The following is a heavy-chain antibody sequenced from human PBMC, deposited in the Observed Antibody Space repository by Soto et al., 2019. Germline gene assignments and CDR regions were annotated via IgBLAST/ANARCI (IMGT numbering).Heavy chain of an antibody. CDR3: ARDAGYGSGSYYRTDSDV. D-gene: IGHD3-10*01. CDR1: GYTFTSYG. V-gene: IGHV1-18*04. J-gene: IGHJ6*02. CDR2: ISAYNGNT. Sequence: QVQLVQSGAEVKKPGASVKVSCKASGYTFTSYGISWVRQAPGQGLEWMGWISAYNGNTNYAQKLQGRVTMTTDTSPSTAYMELRSLRSDDTAVYYCARDAGYGSGSYYRTDSDVWGQGTTVTVSS.